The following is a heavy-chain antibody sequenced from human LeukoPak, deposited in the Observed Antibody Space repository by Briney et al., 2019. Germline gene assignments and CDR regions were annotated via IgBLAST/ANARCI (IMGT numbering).Heavy chain of an antibody. D-gene: IGHD1-26*01. V-gene: IGHV4-31*01. J-gene: IGHJ4*02. Sequence: PSETLSLTCTVSGGSISSGGYYWGWRRQHRGRGLEGIGYIYYSGSTYNNPSLKSPVTISVDTSKNQFSLKLSSVTAADTAVYYCARVVGATPDNYFDYWGQGTLVTVSS. CDR3: ARVVGATPDNYFDY. CDR1: GGSISSGGYY. CDR2: IYYSGST.